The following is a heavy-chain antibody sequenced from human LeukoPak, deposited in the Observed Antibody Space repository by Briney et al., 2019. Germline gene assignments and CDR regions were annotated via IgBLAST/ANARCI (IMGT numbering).Heavy chain of an antibody. V-gene: IGHV1-2*06. CDR2: INPNSGGT. Sequence: ASVKVSCKASGYTFTGYYMHWVRQAPGQGLEWMGRINPNSGGTNYAQKFQGRVTMTRDTSISTAYMELSRLRSDDTAVYYCARELLGYCSGGSCDNDYWGQGTLVTVSS. J-gene: IGHJ4*02. D-gene: IGHD2-15*01. CDR1: GYTFTGYY. CDR3: ARELLGYCSGGSCDNDY.